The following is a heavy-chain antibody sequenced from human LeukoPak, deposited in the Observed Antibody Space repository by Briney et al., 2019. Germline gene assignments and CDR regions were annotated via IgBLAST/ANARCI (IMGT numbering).Heavy chain of an antibody. CDR2: ISWNSGSI. D-gene: IGHD1-26*01. CDR1: GFTFDDYA. Sequence: PGGSLRLSCAASGFTFDDYAMHWVRQAPGKGLEWVSGISWNSGSIGYADSVKGRFTISRDNAKNSLYLQMNSLRPEDTALYYCAKGRYSGSYTGGFDYWGQGTLVTVSS. CDR3: AKGRYSGSYTGGFDY. V-gene: IGHV3-9*01. J-gene: IGHJ4*02.